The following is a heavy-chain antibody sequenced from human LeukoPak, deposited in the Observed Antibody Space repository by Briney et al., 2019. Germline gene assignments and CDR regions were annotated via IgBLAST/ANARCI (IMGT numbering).Heavy chain of an antibody. D-gene: IGHD6-19*01. CDR2: INHSGST. CDR3: ARQNAVAGTKGLSFEY. Sequence: SETLSLTCAVYGGSFSGYYWSWIRQPPGKGLEWIGEINHSGSTNYNPSLKSRVTISVDTSKNQFSLKLSSVTAADTAVYYCARQNAVAGTKGLSFEYWGQGTLVTVSS. J-gene: IGHJ4*02. CDR1: GGSFSGYY. V-gene: IGHV4-34*01.